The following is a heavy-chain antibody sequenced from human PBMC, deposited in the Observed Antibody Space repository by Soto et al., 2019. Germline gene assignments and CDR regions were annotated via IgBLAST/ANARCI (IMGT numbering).Heavy chain of an antibody. J-gene: IGHJ4*02. CDR3: AKWKGGFDY. D-gene: IGHD1-1*01. CDR1: GFTFSSYG. V-gene: IGHV3-30*18. CDR2: ISYDGSYK. Sequence: PGGSLRLSCAASGFTFSSYGMHWVRQAPGKGLGWVAVISYDGSYKYYADSVKGRFTISGDNSKNTLYLQMNSLRAEDTAVYYCAKWKGGFDYWGQGTLVTVSS.